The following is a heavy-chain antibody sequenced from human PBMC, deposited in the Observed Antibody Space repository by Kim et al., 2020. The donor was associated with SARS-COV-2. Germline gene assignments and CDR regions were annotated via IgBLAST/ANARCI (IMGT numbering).Heavy chain of an antibody. CDR3: ARTNSGSYYYGMDV. V-gene: IGHV3-30*01. D-gene: IGHD3-10*01. Sequence: AGSVKGRFTTARDTSKITLYLQMNSLRAEDTAVSYCARTNSGSYYYGMDVWGQGTTVTVSS. J-gene: IGHJ6*02.